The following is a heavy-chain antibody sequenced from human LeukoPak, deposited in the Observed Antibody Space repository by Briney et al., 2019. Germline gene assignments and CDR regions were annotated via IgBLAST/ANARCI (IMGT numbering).Heavy chain of an antibody. V-gene: IGHV4-59*08. CDR2: IYYSGST. Sequence: SETLSLSCTVSGGSISSDHWSWIRQPPGKGLEWIRYIYYSGSTNYNPSLKSRVTISIDTSKNQFSLKLSSVTAADTAVYYCARAPYYYDSSGYYYWFDPWGQGTLVTVSS. CDR3: ARAPYYYDSSGYYYWFDP. CDR1: GGSISSDH. D-gene: IGHD3-22*01. J-gene: IGHJ5*02.